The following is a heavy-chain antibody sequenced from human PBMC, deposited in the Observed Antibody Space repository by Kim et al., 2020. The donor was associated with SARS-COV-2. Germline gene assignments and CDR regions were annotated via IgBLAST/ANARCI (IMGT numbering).Heavy chain of an antibody. D-gene: IGHD3-10*01. J-gene: IGHJ5*02. CDR1: GGTFSSYA. CDR3: ARSFNYYGSGSYYWFDP. CDR2: IIPIFGTA. V-gene: IGHV1-69*13. Sequence: SVKVSCKASGGTFSSYAISWVRQAPGQGLEWMGGIIPIFGTANYAQKFQGRVTITADESTSTAYMELSSLRSEDTAVYYCARSFNYYGSGSYYWFDPWGQGTLVTVSS.